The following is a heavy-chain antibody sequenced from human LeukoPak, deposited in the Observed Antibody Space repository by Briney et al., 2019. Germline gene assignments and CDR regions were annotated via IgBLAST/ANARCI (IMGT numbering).Heavy chain of an antibody. Sequence: SGPTLVNPTQTVTLTFTFSGFSLSTSGVGVGWIRQPPGKALEWLALIYWDDDKRYSPSLKSRLTITKDTSKNQVVLTMTNMDPVDTDTFYCVHRPGRGIPSAHWGQGTLITVSS. V-gene: IGHV2-5*02. J-gene: IGHJ4*02. CDR3: VHRPGRGIPSAH. D-gene: IGHD2-21*01. CDR1: GFSLSTSGVG. CDR2: IYWDDDK.